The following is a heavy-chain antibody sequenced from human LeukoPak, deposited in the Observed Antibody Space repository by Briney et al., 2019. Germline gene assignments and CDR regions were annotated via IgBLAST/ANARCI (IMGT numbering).Heavy chain of an antibody. CDR2: IYYSGST. CDR3: ARRLGYYDSSGYYDY. J-gene: IGHJ4*02. Sequence: SETLSLTCTVSGGSISSYYWSWLRQPPGKGLEWIGYIYYSGSTNYNPSLKSRVTISVDTSKNQFSLKLSSVTAADTAVYYCARRLGYYDSSGYYDYWGQGTLVTVSS. V-gene: IGHV4-59*01. CDR1: GGSISSYY. D-gene: IGHD3-22*01.